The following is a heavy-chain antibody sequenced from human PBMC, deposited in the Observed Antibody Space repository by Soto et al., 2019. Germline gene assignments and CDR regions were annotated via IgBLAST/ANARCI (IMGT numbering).Heavy chain of an antibody. CDR2: ITDSGDTT. D-gene: IGHD3-22*01. CDR1: GFTFSYYA. J-gene: IGHJ4*02. CDR3: AKGGHYYNGSPVDFDF. V-gene: IGHV3-23*01. Sequence: PGGSLRLSCAASGFTFSYYAMMWVRQAPGKGLEWVSIITDSGDTTYYADSVKGRFTISRDNSKNTLYLQMNGLRAEDTAVYYCAKGGHYYNGSPVDFDFWGPGTLVTVSS.